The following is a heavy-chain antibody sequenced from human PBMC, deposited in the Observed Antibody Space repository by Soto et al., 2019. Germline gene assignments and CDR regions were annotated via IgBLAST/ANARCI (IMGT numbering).Heavy chain of an antibody. V-gene: IGHV3-21*01. Sequence: PGGSLRLSCVVSGFTFSSYSMNWVRQAPGKGLEWVSSISRSSTYMYFADSVRGRFAISRDNAMNSLYLQMNSLRAEDTAVYYCVRGVGVSDAFDRWGQGTKVTVAS. J-gene: IGHJ3*01. CDR3: VRGVGVSDAFDR. CDR1: GFTFSSYS. CDR2: ISRSSTYM. D-gene: IGHD2-8*01.